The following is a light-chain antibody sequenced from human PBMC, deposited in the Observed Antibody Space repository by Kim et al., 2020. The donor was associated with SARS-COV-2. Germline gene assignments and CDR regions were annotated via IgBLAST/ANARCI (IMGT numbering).Light chain of an antibody. Sequence: EIVMTQSPPILSVSPGERATLSCRASQSVSCKLAWYQQKPGQAHRLLIYGASTRATDIPARFSGSGSGTEFTLTISSLQSEDFAVYYCQQYNNWPITFGQGTRLEIK. CDR2: GAS. CDR1: QSVSCK. J-gene: IGKJ5*01. V-gene: IGKV3-15*01. CDR3: QQYNNWPIT.